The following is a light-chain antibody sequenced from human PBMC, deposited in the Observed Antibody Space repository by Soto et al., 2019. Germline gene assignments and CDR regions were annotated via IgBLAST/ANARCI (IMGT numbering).Light chain of an antibody. CDR1: RAISTN. CDR3: QHLDRYPRT. CDR2: AAS. J-gene: IGKJ1*01. Sequence: DIQLTQSPSFLSASVGDRVTITCRASRAISTNLAWYQQEPGKAPKLLIYAASTLQSGVPSRFSVSGSGTEFTITFISMQPEDLGTYYCQHLDRYPRTIGEETNVAIK. V-gene: IGKV1-9*01.